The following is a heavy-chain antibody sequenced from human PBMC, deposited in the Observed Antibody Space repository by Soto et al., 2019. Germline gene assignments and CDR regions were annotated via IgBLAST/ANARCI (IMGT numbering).Heavy chain of an antibody. Sequence: QVQLQESGPGLVKPSETLSLTCTVSGGSITSYYWSWIRQAPGKGLEWIGYIFYSGGTDYNPSLKNRLTISVDTSKSEFSLKLTSVTAADTAVYYCATLSTVTSWSFVNIWGQGTMVTVSS. D-gene: IGHD4-17*01. V-gene: IGHV4-59*08. CDR1: GGSITSYY. CDR2: IFYSGGT. J-gene: IGHJ3*02. CDR3: ATLSTVTSWSFVNI.